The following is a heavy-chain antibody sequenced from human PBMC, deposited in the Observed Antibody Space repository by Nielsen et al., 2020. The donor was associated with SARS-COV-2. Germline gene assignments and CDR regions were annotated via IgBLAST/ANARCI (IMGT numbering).Heavy chain of an antibody. CDR1: GFTFSSYW. CDR3: ARDRGWTLTTKHGGHGMDV. J-gene: IGHJ6*02. D-gene: IGHD3-10*01. Sequence: GESLKISCAASGFTFSSYWMSWVRQAPGKGLEWVANIKQAGSEKYYVDSVKGRFTISRDNAKNSLYLQMNSLRAEDTALYHCARDRGWTLTTKHGGHGMDVWGQGTTVTVSS. CDR2: IKQAGSEK. V-gene: IGHV3-7*03.